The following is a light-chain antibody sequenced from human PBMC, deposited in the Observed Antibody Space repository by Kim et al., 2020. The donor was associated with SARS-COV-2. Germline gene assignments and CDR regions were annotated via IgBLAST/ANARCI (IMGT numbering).Light chain of an antibody. Sequence: SYEMTQPPSVSVSPGQTARNTCSGDALPKQYAYWYQQKPGQAPVLVIYKDSERPSGIPERFSGSSSGTTVTLTISGVQAEDEADYYCQSADSSGTYKVFG. CDR1: ALPKQY. J-gene: IGLJ2*01. V-gene: IGLV3-25*03. CDR3: QSADSSGTYKV. CDR2: KDS.